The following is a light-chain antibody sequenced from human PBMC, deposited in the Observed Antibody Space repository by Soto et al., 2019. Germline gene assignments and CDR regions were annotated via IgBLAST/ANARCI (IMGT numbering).Light chain of an antibody. CDR1: PAIASF. CDR2: DAA. Sequence: IQLTQSPSSLSASVGDRVTITCRASPAIASFLAWYQQKPGTAPKLLIYDAATLQSGVPLRFSGSRSGTEYTLTIGSLQPEDFATYYCQQLNGSPWTFGQGTKVDIK. V-gene: IGKV1-9*01. J-gene: IGKJ1*01. CDR3: QQLNGSPWT.